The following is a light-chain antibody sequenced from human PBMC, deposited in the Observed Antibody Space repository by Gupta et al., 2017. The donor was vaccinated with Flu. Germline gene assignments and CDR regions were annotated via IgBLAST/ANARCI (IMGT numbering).Light chain of an antibody. J-gene: IGKJ4*01. Sequence: TLSASVGDRVTITCRASQSISSWLAWYQQTPGKAPKLLIYKASTLESGVPSRCSGSGSGTEFTLTISGLQPDDFATYYCQQYNSYSPEVTFGGGTKVEIK. V-gene: IGKV1-5*03. CDR1: QSISSW. CDR2: KAS. CDR3: QQYNSYSPEVT.